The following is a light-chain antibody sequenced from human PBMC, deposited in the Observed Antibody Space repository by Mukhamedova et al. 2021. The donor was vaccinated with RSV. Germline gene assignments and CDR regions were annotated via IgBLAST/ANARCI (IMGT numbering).Light chain of an antibody. CDR3: SSYTIRTSVI. J-gene: IGLJ2*01. Sequence: GAYKFVSWYRQHPGKAPKLIIYEVTNRPPGVSNRFSGSKSGNTASLTISGLQAEDEDHYYGSSYTIRTSVIFGGGTKVTVL. CDR1: GAYKF. V-gene: IGLV2-14*01. CDR2: EVT.